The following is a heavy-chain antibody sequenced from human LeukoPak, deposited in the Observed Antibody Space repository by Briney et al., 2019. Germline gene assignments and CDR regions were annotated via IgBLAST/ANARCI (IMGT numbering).Heavy chain of an antibody. V-gene: IGHV3-7*01. Sequence: GGSLRLSCAASGLTFSSYWMSWVRQAPGKGLEWVANIKQDGSEKCYVDSVKGRFTISRDNAKNSLYLQMNNLRAEDTAVYYCARDIRWLDYWGQGTLVTVSS. CDR3: ARDIRWLDY. CDR1: GLTFSSYW. D-gene: IGHD3-3*01. CDR2: IKQDGSEK. J-gene: IGHJ4*02.